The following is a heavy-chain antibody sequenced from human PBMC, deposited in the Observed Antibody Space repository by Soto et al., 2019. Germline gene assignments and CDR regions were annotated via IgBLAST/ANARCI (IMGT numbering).Heavy chain of an antibody. CDR3: ARTRGSAVYFYFYGLDV. CDR1: GGSINGNNYS. V-gene: IGHV4-39*07. CDR2: TYSSGGA. Sequence: LQESGPGLVKPSETLSLTCSISGGSINGNNYSWGWIRQPPGRGLEWIGNTYSSGGAYYDPSFKSRASISVDTSKSQVFLKLTSVTAAYTAIYYCARTRGSAVYFYFYGLDVWGHGTTVTVSS. D-gene: IGHD3-10*01. J-gene: IGHJ6*02.